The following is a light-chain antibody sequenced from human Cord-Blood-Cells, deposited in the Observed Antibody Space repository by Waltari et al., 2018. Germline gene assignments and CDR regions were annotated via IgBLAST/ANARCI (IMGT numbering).Light chain of an antibody. CDR2: GAA. CDR1: QSVSSSY. CDR3: QQYSSSPRLT. Sequence: IVLTQSPGTLSLSPGDRATLSCRASQSVSSSYLAWYQQNPGQAPRLRIYGAASRASGIPVRVSGSGSGTDFTFTISRLEPEDVAVYYCQQYSSSPRLTLGGGTKVEIK. J-gene: IGKJ4*01. V-gene: IGKV3-20*01.